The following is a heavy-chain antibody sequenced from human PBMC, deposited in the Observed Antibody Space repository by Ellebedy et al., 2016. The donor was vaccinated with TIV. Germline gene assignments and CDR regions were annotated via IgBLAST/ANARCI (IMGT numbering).Heavy chain of an antibody. D-gene: IGHD3-16*01. Sequence: GESLKISCAASGFTFSNYYMTWVRQAPGKGLEWVANIHQDRSDKHYVDSVKGRFTISRDNAKNSLYLQMNSLRAEDTAVYYCAQRGADYWGQGTPVTVSS. V-gene: IGHV3-7*03. CDR1: GFTFSNYY. J-gene: IGHJ4*02. CDR2: IHQDRSDK. CDR3: AQRGADY.